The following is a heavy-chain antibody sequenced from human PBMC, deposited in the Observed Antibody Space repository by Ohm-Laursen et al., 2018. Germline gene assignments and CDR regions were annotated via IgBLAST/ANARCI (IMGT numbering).Heavy chain of an antibody. V-gene: IGHV3-7*01. Sequence: GSLRLSCTASGFTFSSHWMAWVRQAPGKGLEWVANINQDGSEKYYVDSVKGRFTISRDNAKSSLYLQMNSLRAEDTAVFYCASHSSGWYRSHDSWGQGTLVTVSS. CDR2: INQDGSEK. J-gene: IGHJ4*02. D-gene: IGHD6-19*01. CDR3: ASHSSGWYRSHDS. CDR1: GFTFSSHW.